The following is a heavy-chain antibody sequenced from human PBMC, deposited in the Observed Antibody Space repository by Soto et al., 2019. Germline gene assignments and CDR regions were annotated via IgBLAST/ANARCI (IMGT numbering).Heavy chain of an antibody. CDR2: ISGSGGST. D-gene: IGHD3-3*01. CDR3: ATHYDFWRGALDY. V-gene: IGHV3-23*01. CDR1: GFPFSSYS. Sequence: GGSLRLSCAASGFPFSSYSMSWVRQAPGKGLEWVSAISGSGGSTYYADSVKGRFTISRDNSKNTLYLQMNSLRAEDTAVYYCATHYDFWRGALDYWGQGTLVTVSS. J-gene: IGHJ4*02.